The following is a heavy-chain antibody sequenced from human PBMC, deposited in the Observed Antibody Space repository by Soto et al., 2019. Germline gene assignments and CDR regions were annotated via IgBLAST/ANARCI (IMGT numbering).Heavy chain of an antibody. D-gene: IGHD3-10*01. J-gene: IGHJ4*02. CDR2: INRDGTTT. CDR3: ARAYYGSGNYWLDY. V-gene: IGHV3-74*01. CDR1: GFTFGSYG. Sequence: EVQLVESGGGLVEPGGSLRLSCAPSGFTFGSYGRHWVRQAPGKGRVWVSRINRDGTTTHYADSVKGRITISRDNARNTLSLQMKSLRAEDTAVYYCARAYYGSGNYWLDYWGQGTLVTVSS.